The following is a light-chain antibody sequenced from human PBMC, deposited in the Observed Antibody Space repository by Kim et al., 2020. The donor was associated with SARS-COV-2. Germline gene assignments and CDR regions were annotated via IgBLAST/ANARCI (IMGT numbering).Light chain of an antibody. CDR2: GAS. Sequence: VVMTQSPATLSVSQGERATLSCRASQGVGRNLAWYQQKPGQAPSLLIYGASTRATGVPARFSGSGSGTAFTLTISRLQSEDFALYYCQQYNYWPPGTFGQGTKLEI. J-gene: IGKJ2*01. V-gene: IGKV3-15*01. CDR1: QGVGRN. CDR3: QQYNYWPPGT.